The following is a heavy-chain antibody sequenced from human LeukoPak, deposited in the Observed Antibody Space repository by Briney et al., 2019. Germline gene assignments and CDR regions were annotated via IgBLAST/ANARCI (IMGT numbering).Heavy chain of an antibody. D-gene: IGHD5-12*01. CDR3: ARDSDYSGYDWFVY. V-gene: IGHV1-2*02. Sequence: GASVKVSCKASGYTFTAYYMHWVRQAPGQGLEWMGWINPNTGGTNYAQKLQGRVTMTTDTSTSTAYMELRSLRSDDTAVYYCARDSDYSGYDWFVYWGQGTLVTVSS. J-gene: IGHJ4*02. CDR2: INPNTGGT. CDR1: GYTFTAYY.